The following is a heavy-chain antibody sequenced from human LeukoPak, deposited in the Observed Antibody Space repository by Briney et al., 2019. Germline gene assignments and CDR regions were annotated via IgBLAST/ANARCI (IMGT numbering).Heavy chain of an antibody. Sequence: SETLSLTCTVSGGSISSYYWGWIRQPPGKGLEWIGSIYYSGTTYYNPSLKSRVTISVDTSKNQFSLKLSSVTAADTAVYYCARGRITAAGYYYYYGMDVWGQGTTVTVSS. CDR3: ARGRITAAGYYYYYGMDV. CDR2: IYYSGTT. CDR1: GGSISSYY. D-gene: IGHD6-13*01. V-gene: IGHV4-39*07. J-gene: IGHJ6*02.